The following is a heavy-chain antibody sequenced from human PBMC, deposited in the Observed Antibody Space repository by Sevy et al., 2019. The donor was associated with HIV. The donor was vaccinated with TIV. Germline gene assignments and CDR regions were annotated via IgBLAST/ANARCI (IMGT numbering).Heavy chain of an antibody. J-gene: IGHJ4*02. D-gene: IGHD3-22*01. CDR1: GYSFTSYW. CDR2: IYPGDSDT. CDR3: ARMSGYYDSSGYYPMLNDY. V-gene: IGHV5-51*01. Sequence: GESLKISCKGSGYSFTSYWIGWVRQMPGKGLEWMGIIYPGDSDTRYSPSFQGQVTISADKSISTAYLQWSSLKASDTAMYYCARMSGYYDSSGYYPMLNDYWGQRTLVTVSS.